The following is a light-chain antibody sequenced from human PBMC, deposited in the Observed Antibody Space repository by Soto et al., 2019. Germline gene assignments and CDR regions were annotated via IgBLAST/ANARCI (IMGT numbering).Light chain of an antibody. CDR3: QQYGSSPLFT. J-gene: IGKJ3*01. CDR1: QSVSSNY. Sequence: EIVLTQSPGTLSLSPGERATLSCRASQSVSSNYLAWYQQKPGQAPTLLIYGASSRATGIPDRFSGSGSGTDFTLSISRLEPEDFAVYYCQQYGSSPLFTCGPGTKVEIK. CDR2: GAS. V-gene: IGKV3-20*01.